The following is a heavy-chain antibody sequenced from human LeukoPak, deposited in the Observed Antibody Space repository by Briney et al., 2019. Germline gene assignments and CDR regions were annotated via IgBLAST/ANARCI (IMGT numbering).Heavy chain of an antibody. Sequence: GGSLRLSCAASGFTFSSYAMSWVRQAPGKGLEWVSAISGSGGSTYYAASVKGRFTISRDNSKNTLYLQMNSLRAEDTAVYHCAKDAHDYGDPINWFDPWGQGTLVTVSS. D-gene: IGHD4-17*01. V-gene: IGHV3-23*01. CDR1: GFTFSSYA. CDR2: ISGSGGST. CDR3: AKDAHDYGDPINWFDP. J-gene: IGHJ5*02.